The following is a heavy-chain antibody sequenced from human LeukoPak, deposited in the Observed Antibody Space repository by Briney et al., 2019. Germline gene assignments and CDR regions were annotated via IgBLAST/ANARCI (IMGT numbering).Heavy chain of an antibody. Sequence: ASVKVSCKASGYTFTSYGISWVRQAPGQGLEWMAWINVYNGNRSYAQKVQGRVTVTMDTSTSTAYMELRSLRSDDTALYYCARASLTSSGQYDYWGQGTLVTVSS. D-gene: IGHD1-26*01. J-gene: IGHJ4*02. CDR3: ARASLTSSGQYDY. CDR2: INVYNGNR. CDR1: GYTFTSYG. V-gene: IGHV1-18*01.